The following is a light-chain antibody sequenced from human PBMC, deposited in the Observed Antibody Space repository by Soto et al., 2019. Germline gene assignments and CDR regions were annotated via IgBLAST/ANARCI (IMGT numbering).Light chain of an antibody. Sequence: NFMLTQPHSVSESPGKTVIISCTRTSGSIASRYVQWYQQRPGSSPTTVIYQDDQRPSGVPDRFSGSVDTSSNSASLTISGLKTEDEADYYCQSYDSSNQVFGGGTKLTVL. CDR2: QDD. CDR3: QSYDSSNQV. J-gene: IGLJ2*01. CDR1: SGSIASRY. V-gene: IGLV6-57*01.